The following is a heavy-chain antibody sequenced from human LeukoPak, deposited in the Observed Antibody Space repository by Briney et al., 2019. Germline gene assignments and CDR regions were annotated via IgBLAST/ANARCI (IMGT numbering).Heavy chain of an antibody. J-gene: IGHJ5*02. CDR3: ATIPSVGGYWFDP. D-gene: IGHD1-26*01. Sequence: ASVKVSCKVSGYTLTELSMHWVRQAPGQGLEWMGWINPNGGGTGYAQKFQGRVTMTRDTSINTAYMELFSLRSDDTAVYYCATIPSVGGYWFDPWGQGTLVTVSS. CDR2: INPNGGGT. CDR1: GYTLTELS. V-gene: IGHV1-2*02.